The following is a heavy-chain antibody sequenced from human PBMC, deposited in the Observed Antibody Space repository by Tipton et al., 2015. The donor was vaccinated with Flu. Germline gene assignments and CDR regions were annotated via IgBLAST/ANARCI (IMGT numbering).Heavy chain of an antibody. CDR2: IYYSGNT. CDR3: ARLSFYDVDLKNFYFED. D-gene: IGHD3-10*02. J-gene: IGHJ4*02. V-gene: IGHV4-39*01. CDR1: GGSISSSSDY. Sequence: TLSLTCNVSGGSISSSSDYWGWLRQPPGKGLEWIGSIYYSGNTYYNPSLKSRVVISVDTSKTHFSLKVTSVTAADTAIYYCARLSFYDVDLKNFYFEDWGQGTLVTVSS.